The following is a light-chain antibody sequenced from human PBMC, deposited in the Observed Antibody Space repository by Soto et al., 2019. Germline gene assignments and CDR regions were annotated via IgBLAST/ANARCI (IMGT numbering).Light chain of an antibody. CDR1: QSTSSY. Sequence: IQMTQSPSSLSASVGDRVTITCRASQSTSSYLNWYQQKPGKAPKLLIYAASSLQSGVPSRFSGSGSGTDFTLTISSLQPEDFATYYCQQSYSTPYTFGQGTKVDIK. CDR3: QQSYSTPYT. V-gene: IGKV1-39*01. J-gene: IGKJ2*01. CDR2: AAS.